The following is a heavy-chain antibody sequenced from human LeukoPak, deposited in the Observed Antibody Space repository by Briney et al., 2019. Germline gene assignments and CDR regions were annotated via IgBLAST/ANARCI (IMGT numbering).Heavy chain of an antibody. D-gene: IGHD5-24*01. CDR3: ARDLGDGYNYLPYY. CDR2: IIPILGIA. Sequence: GASVKVSCKASGGTFSSYAIIWVRQAPGQGLEWMGRIIPILGIANYAQKFQGRVTITADKSTSTAYMELSSLRSEDTAVYYCARDLGDGYNYLPYYWGQGTLVTDSS. V-gene: IGHV1-69*04. CDR1: GGTFSSYA. J-gene: IGHJ4*02.